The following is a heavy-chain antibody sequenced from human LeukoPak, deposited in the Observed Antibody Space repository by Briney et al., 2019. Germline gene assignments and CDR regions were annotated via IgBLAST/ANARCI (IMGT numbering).Heavy chain of an antibody. Sequence: PSETLSLTCTVSGGSISSSSYYWGCIRQPPGKGREWIGSIYYSGSTYYNPSLKSRVTISVDTSKNQFSLKLSSVTAADTAVYYCARRRDYDILTGYYTPPFDYWGQGTLVTVSS. CDR3: ARRRDYDILTGYYTPPFDY. J-gene: IGHJ4*02. V-gene: IGHV4-39*01. CDR1: GGSISSSSYY. CDR2: IYYSGST. D-gene: IGHD3-9*01.